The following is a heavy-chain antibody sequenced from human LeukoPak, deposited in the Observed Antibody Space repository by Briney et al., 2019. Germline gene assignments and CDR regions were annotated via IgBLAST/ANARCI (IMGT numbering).Heavy chain of an antibody. CDR3: AKLVGATVDAFDI. J-gene: IGHJ3*02. Sequence: GRSLRLSCAASGFTFDDYAMHWVRQAPGKGLEWVSGISWNSGSIGYADSVKGRFTISRDNAKNSLYLQMNSLRAEDTALYYCAKLVGATVDAFDIWGQGTTVTVSS. D-gene: IGHD1-26*01. V-gene: IGHV3-9*01. CDR1: GFTFDDYA. CDR2: ISWNSGSI.